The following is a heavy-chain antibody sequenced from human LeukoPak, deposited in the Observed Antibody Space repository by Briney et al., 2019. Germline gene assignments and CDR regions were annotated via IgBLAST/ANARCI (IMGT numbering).Heavy chain of an antibody. D-gene: IGHD6-19*01. CDR1: GFTVSSNY. CDR2: IYSGGST. CDR3: GLSSMNPSYYYGIGV. Sequence: GGSLRLSCAASGFTVSSNYMSWVRQAPGKGLEWVSVIYSGGSTYYADSVKGRFTISRDDSANTVYLQMNSLRPEDSAVYYCGLSSMNPSYYYGIGVWGQGTTVRVSS. J-gene: IGHJ6*02. V-gene: IGHV3-53*01.